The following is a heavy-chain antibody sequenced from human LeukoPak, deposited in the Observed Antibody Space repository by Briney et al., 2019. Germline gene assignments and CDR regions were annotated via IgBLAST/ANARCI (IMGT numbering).Heavy chain of an antibody. D-gene: IGHD6-13*01. Sequence: GESLKISCKGSGYSFTSYWIGWVRQMPGKGLEWMGIIYPGDSDTRYSPSFQGQVTISADKSISTAYLQWSSLKASDTAMYYCAKLSIAAAGSEPRLFDYWGQGTLVTVSS. CDR1: GYSFTSYW. CDR2: IYPGDSDT. V-gene: IGHV5-51*01. J-gene: IGHJ4*02. CDR3: AKLSIAAAGSEPRLFDY.